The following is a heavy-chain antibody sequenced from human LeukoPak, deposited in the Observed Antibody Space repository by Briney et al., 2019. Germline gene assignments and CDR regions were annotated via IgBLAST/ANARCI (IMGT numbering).Heavy chain of an antibody. CDR3: AKVDTPMGLDAFDN. V-gene: IGHV4-39*07. Sequence: SETLSLTCTVSGDSISSSSYYWVWIRQTPGKGLEWIGNISYSGSTYYNPSLKSRVIISVDTSKNQFSLKLSSVTAADTAVYYCAKVDTPMGLDAFDNWGQGTMVTVSS. J-gene: IGHJ3*02. CDR2: ISYSGST. D-gene: IGHD5-18*01. CDR1: GDSISSSSYY.